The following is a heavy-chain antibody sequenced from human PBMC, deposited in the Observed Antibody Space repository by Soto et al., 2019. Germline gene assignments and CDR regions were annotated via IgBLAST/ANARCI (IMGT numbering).Heavy chain of an antibody. CDR3: ARLPTPAYYYGMDV. CDR1: GGSISSGGYY. Sequence: SETLSLTCTVSGGSISSGGYYWSWIRQHPGKGLEWIGYIHYSGSTYYNPSLNNRVTISVDTSKNQFSLKLSPLTAADTAVYYCARLPTPAYYYGMDVWGQGTTVTVSS. J-gene: IGHJ6*02. V-gene: IGHV4-31*03. CDR2: IHYSGST.